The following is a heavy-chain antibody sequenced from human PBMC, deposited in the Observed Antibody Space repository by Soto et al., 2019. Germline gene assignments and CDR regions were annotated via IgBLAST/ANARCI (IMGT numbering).Heavy chain of an antibody. D-gene: IGHD3-22*01. CDR2: IKQDGSEK. J-gene: IGHJ6*02. CDR3: ARDTYYYDSSGYYTPYYYYYGMDV. V-gene: IGHV3-7*05. Sequence: EVQLVESGGGLVQPGGSLSLSCAASGFIFSSYWISWVRQAPGKGLEWVANIKQDGSEKYYVDSVKGRIIISRDNAKNSLYVQMNSLRAEDTAVYYCARDTYYYDSSGYYTPYYYYYGMDVWGQGTTVTVSS. CDR1: GFIFSSYW.